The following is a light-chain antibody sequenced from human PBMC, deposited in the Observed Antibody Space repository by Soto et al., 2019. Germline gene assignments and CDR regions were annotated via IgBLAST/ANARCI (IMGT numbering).Light chain of an antibody. J-gene: IGKJ1*01. CDR1: QSVSSY. CDR3: QQRRYWPVT. V-gene: IGKV3-11*01. CDR2: DAS. Sequence: EIVLTQSPAILSMSPGERATLSCRASQSVSSYFACYQQKPGQAPRLLIYDASNRATGAPDRFSGSGSGTDFTLTIGSLVPEDFAVYYCQQRRYWPVTFGQGTKVEIK.